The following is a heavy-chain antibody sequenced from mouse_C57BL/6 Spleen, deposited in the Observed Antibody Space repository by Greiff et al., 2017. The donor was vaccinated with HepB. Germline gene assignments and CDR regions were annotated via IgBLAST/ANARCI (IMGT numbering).Heavy chain of an antibody. CDR3: ARQGDYYAMDY. CDR1: GYTFTSYW. J-gene: IGHJ4*01. CDR2: INPSNGGT. Sequence: VKLVESGTELVKPGASVKLSCKASGYTFTSYWMHWVKQRPGQGLEWIGNINPSNGGTNYNEKFKSKATLTVDKSSSTAYMQRSSLTSEDSAVYYCARQGDYYAMDYWGQGTSVTVSS. V-gene: IGHV1-53*01.